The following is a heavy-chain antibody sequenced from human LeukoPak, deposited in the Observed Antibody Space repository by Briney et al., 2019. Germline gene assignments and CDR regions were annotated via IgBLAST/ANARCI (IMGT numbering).Heavy chain of an antibody. Sequence: GGSLRLSCAASGFTFSSYDMHWVRQAPGKGLEWVAFIRYGGSIKYYADSVKGRFTISRDNSKDTLYLQMNSLRADDTAVYYCARTPVYYDILTGSVFDYWGQGTLVTVSS. CDR1: GFTFSSYD. J-gene: IGHJ4*02. CDR2: IRYGGSIK. V-gene: IGHV3-30*02. D-gene: IGHD3-9*01. CDR3: ARTPVYYDILTGSVFDY.